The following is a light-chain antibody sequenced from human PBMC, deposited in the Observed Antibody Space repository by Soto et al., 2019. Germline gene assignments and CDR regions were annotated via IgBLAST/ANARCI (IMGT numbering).Light chain of an antibody. V-gene: IGKV3-15*01. J-gene: IGKJ1*01. CDR1: QSVSSN. CDR2: GAS. Sequence: EIVMTQSPATLSVSPGERATLSCRASQSVSSNLAWYQQKPGQAHRLLIYGASTRATGIQARFSGSGSGTEFTLTISSLQSEDFAVYYCKQYNNWPQTFGQGTKVDNK. CDR3: KQYNNWPQT.